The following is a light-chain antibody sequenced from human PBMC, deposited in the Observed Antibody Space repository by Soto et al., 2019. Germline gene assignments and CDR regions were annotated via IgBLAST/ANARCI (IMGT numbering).Light chain of an antibody. Sequence: QAVVTQEPPLTVSPGGTVTLTCASSTGAVTSDYYPNWFQQKHGQAPTSLIYNTHNRHSWTPARFSGSLLGNRAALTLSGALPEDEAEYYCLLFSGGAYVFGPGTKLTVL. J-gene: IGLJ1*01. CDR3: LLFSGGAYV. CDR2: NTH. CDR1: TGAVTSDYY. V-gene: IGLV7-43*01.